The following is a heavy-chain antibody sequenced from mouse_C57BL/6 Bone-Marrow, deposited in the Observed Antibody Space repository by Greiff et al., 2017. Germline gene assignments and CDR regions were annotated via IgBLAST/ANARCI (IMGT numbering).Heavy chain of an antibody. CDR2: IDPSDSYT. V-gene: IGHV1-69*01. D-gene: IGHD1-1*02. CDR1: GYTFTSYW. J-gene: IGHJ4*01. Sequence: VKLQQPGAELVMPGASVKLSCKASGYTFTSYWMHWVKQRPGQGLEWIGEIDPSDSYTNYNQKFKGKSTLTVDKSSSTAYMQLSSLTSEDSAVYYCARKLWSPYAMDYWGQGTSVTVSS. CDR3: ARKLWSPYAMDY.